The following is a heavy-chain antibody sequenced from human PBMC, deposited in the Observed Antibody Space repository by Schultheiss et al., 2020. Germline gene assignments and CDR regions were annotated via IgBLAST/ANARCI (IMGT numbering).Heavy chain of an antibody. V-gene: IGHV4-39*07. D-gene: IGHD3-16*01. Sequence: SETLSLTCTVSGGSISSTSYFWGWIRQPPGKGLEWIGSMYHDGDTYYNPSLKSRVTISIDASKNQFSLKLRSVTAADTAVYYCARGARGGQKGRWGRLFDYWGQGTLVNVSS. CDR3: ARGARGGQKGRWGRLFDY. J-gene: IGHJ4*02. CDR1: GGSISSTSYF. CDR2: MYHDGDT.